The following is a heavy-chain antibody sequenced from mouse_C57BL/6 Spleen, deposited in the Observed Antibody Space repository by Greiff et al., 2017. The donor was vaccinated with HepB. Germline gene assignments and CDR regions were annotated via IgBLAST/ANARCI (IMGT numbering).Heavy chain of an antibody. CDR2: INPNNGGT. CDR1: GYTFTDYN. J-gene: IGHJ2*01. D-gene: IGHD1-1*01. CDR3: AKSGYYGRPDY. Sequence: VQLQQSGPELVKPGASVKMSCKASGYTFTDYNMHWVKQSHGKSLEWIGYINPNNGGTSYNQKFKGKATLTVNKSASTAYMELRSLTSEDSAVYSGAKSGYYGRPDYWGQGTTLTVSS. V-gene: IGHV1-22*01.